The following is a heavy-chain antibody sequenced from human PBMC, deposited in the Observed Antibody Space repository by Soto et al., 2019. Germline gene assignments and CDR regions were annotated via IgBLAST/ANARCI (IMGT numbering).Heavy chain of an antibody. Sequence: SETLSLTCTVSGGSISSSDFYWSWLRQTPGKGLEFIGSMYYSGSTYYNPSLKSRLTISVDTSKNQFTLKLISVTAADTAVYYCAVVDSTGNWFDPWGEGALVTVSS. CDR2: MYYSGST. V-gene: IGHV4-39*01. J-gene: IGHJ5*02. D-gene: IGHD6-25*01. CDR1: GGSISSSDFY. CDR3: AVVDSTGNWFDP.